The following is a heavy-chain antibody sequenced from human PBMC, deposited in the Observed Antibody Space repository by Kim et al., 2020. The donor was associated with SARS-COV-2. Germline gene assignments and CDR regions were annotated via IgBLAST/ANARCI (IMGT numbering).Heavy chain of an antibody. Sequence: GGSLRLSCAASGFTVSSNYMSWVRQAPGKGLEWVSVIYSGGSTYYADSVKGRFTISRHNSKNTLYLQMNSLRAEDTAVYYCARGDLQLLYPFDYWGQGTLVTVSS. J-gene: IGHJ4*02. CDR2: IYSGGST. D-gene: IGHD2-2*02. CDR3: ARGDLQLLYPFDY. V-gene: IGHV3-53*04. CDR1: GFTVSSNY.